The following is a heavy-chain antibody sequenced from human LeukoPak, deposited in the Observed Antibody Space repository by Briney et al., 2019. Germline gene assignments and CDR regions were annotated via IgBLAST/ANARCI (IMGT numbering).Heavy chain of an antibody. J-gene: IGHJ4*02. CDR3: ARGRGYCTGVSCDIDY. D-gene: IGHD2-8*02. CDR1: GFTFNAYS. CDR2: IISRGDTT. V-gene: IGHV3-48*04. Sequence: GGSLRLSCAASGFTFNAYSMNWVREAPGKGLEWVSNIISRGDTTHYAASVKGRFTISRDNAKNSVFLHLNSLRGDDTAVYYCARGRGYCTGVSCDIDYWGQGTLVTVSS.